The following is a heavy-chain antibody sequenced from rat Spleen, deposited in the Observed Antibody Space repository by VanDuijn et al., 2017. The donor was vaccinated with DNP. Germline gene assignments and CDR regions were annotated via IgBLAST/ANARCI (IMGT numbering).Heavy chain of an antibody. CDR1: GFSITSNY. J-gene: IGHJ4*01. CDR3: ARSVRATSYYAMDA. CDR2: ITYSGDT. Sequence: EVQLQESGPGLVKPSQSLSLTCSVTGFSITSNYWGWIRKLPGNKMEWVGHITYSGDTSYNPSLRSRISITRDTSKNQFFLQLRSVTTEDTATYYCARSVRATSYYAMDAWGQGTSVTVSS. V-gene: IGHV3-1*01. D-gene: IGHD1-3*01.